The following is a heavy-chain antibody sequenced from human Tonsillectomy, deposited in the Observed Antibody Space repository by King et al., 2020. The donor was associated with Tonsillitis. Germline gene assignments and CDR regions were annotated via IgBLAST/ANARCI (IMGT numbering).Heavy chain of an antibody. CDR1: GGSFSGYY. D-gene: IGHD3-3*01. CDR2: IYHSGST. Sequence: VQLQQWGAGLLKPSETLYLTCAVYGGSFSGYYWSWIRQPPGKGLEWIGEIYHSGSTNYKQSLKSRVTISLDTSKNQFSLKLSSVTAADTAVYYCARGKYDVWSGYPDYFDYWGQGTLVTVSS. V-gene: IGHV4-34*01. CDR3: ARGKYDVWSGYPDYFDY. J-gene: IGHJ4*02.